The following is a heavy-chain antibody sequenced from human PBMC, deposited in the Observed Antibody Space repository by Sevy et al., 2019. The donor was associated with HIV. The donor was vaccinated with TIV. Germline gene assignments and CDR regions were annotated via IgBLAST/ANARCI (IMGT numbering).Heavy chain of an antibody. J-gene: IGHJ4*02. CDR2: MTSSGSYI. CDR3: VRDGWNY. CDR1: GFTFSTST. V-gene: IGHV3-21*01. Sequence: GGSLRLSCAASGFTFSTSTMTWVRQAPGKGLEWVSLMTSSGSYILYADSVKGRFTISSDNAKNTVFLQMNSLRVEDTAVYYCVRDGWNYWGQGTLVTVSS. D-gene: IGHD2-15*01.